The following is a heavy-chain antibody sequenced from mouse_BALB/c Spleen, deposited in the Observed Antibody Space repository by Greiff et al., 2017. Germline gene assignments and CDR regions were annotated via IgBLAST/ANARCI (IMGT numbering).Heavy chain of an antibody. CDR1: GFSLTSYD. CDR2: IWTGGGT. D-gene: IGHD2-4*01. Sequence: QVQLQQSGPGLVAPSQSLSITCTVSGFSLTSYDISWIRQPPGKGLEWLGVIWTGGGTNYNSAFMSRLSISKDNSKSQVFLKMNSLQTDDTAIYYCVRNDYDFYYFDYWGQGTTLTVSS. V-gene: IGHV2-9-2*01. CDR3: VRNDYDFYYFDY. J-gene: IGHJ2*01.